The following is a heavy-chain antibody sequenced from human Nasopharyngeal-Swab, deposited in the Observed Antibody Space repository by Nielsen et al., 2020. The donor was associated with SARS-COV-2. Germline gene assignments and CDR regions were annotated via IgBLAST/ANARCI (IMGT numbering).Heavy chain of an antibody. CDR3: ARLGTESYHYYSLDV. D-gene: IGHD1-1*01. CDR2: ISSSSNYI. V-gene: IGHV3-21*01. CDR1: GFTFNMYS. J-gene: IGHJ6*02. Sequence: GESLKIPCVTSGFTFNMYSMHWVRQAPGKGLELVASISSSSNYIYYGDSVKGRFTISRDNTQKSLYLEMNSLRVEDTAVYYCARLGTESYHYYSLDVWGQGTTVTVSS.